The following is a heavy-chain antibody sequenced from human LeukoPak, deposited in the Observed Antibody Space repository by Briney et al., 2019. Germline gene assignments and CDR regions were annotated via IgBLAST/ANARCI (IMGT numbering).Heavy chain of an antibody. D-gene: IGHD3-3*01. CDR1: GFTFSSYS. V-gene: IGHV3-21*01. J-gene: IGHJ4*02. Sequence: GGSLRLSCAASGFTFSSYSMIWVRQAPGKGLEWVSSISSSSSYIYYADSVKGRFTISRDDSKNTLYLQMNSLRAEDTAVYYCAKDVGRYGFWSGLGYWGQGTLVTVSS. CDR2: ISSSSSYI. CDR3: AKDVGRYGFWSGLGY.